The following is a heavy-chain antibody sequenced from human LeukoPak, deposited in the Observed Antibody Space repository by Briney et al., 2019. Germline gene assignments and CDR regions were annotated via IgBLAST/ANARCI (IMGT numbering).Heavy chain of an antibody. D-gene: IGHD5-12*01. CDR1: GGSISSSSYY. J-gene: IGHJ2*01. CDR2: IYYSGST. Sequence: SETLSLTCTVSGGSISSSSYYWGWIRQPPGKGLEWIGSIYYSGSTYYNPSLKSRVTISVDTSKNQFSLKLSSVTAADTAMYYCATGTDVDIVATQRDWYFDLWGRGTLVTVSS. V-gene: IGHV4-39*07. CDR3: ATGTDVDIVATQRDWYFDL.